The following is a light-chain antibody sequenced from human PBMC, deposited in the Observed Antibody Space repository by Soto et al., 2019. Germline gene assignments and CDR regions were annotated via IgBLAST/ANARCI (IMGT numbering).Light chain of an antibody. CDR1: LSVSSSY. V-gene: IGKV3D-20*01. CDR3: QQYGSSPRT. J-gene: IGKJ1*01. Sequence: EIVFTQCPSTLSLSPGERATLSCGASLSVSSSYLAWYQQKPGLAPRLLIYDASSRATGIPDRFSGSGSATDFTLTISRLEPEDFAVYYCQQYGSSPRTFGQGTKVDIK. CDR2: DAS.